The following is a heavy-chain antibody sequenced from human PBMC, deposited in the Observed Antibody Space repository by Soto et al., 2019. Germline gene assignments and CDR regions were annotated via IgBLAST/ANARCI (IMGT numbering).Heavy chain of an antibody. D-gene: IGHD5-18*01. V-gene: IGHV4-59*01. CDR3: ARASGYSYGYDDFFDN. Sequence: WTWLRQSPTNGLEWIGYFHFSGSTKYNPSLESRLTISADTSKNQISLTLSSVTAADTAVYYCARASGYSYGYDDFFDNWGQGTLANVSX. CDR2: FHFSGST. J-gene: IGHJ4*01.